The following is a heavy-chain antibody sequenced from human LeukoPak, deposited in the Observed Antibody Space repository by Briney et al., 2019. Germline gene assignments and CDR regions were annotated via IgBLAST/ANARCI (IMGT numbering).Heavy chain of an antibody. V-gene: IGHV4-39*01. Sequence: KPSETLSLTCTVSGASISSSVYYWGWIRQPPGKGLEWIGNIYYSGSTYYNPSLKSRVTISIDTSKNQFSLKLSSVTAADTAMYYCATKPGPRYFDLWGRGTLVTVSS. CDR3: ATKPGPRYFDL. CDR2: IYYSGST. CDR1: GASISSSVYY. J-gene: IGHJ2*01. D-gene: IGHD1-14*01.